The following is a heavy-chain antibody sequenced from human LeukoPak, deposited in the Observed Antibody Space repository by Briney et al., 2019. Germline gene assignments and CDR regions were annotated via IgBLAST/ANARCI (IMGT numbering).Heavy chain of an antibody. CDR1: GDSPISSNFC. Sequence: SESLSLTSILSGDSPISSNFCWGWIRQPPGKGLEWLGSFHYGGSAIYNPSLKSRVTISVDTSNNHFSLKLTSVTAADSAVYYCARHEYQVFPPANWFDPWGQGNLVTVSS. J-gene: IGHJ5*02. CDR3: ARHEYQVFPPANWFDP. D-gene: IGHD6-6*01. CDR2: FHYGGSA. V-gene: IGHV4-39*02.